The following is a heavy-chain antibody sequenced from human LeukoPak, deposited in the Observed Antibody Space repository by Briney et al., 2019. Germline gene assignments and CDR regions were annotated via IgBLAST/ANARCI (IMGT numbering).Heavy chain of an antibody. V-gene: IGHV3-53*01. J-gene: IGHJ4*02. CDR2: IYSGGST. CDR3: ARVGGYMVRGVIL. Sequence: PGGSLRLSCAASGFTVSSNYMSWVRQAPGKGLEWVSVIYSGGSTYYADSVKGRFTISIDNSKNTLYLQMNSLRAEDTAVYYCARVGGYMVRGVILWGQGTLVTVSS. CDR1: GFTVSSNY. D-gene: IGHD3-10*01.